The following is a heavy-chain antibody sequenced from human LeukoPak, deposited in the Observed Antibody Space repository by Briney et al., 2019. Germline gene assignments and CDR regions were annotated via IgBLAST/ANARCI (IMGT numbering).Heavy chain of an antibody. CDR2: IDQGGSVR. CDR3: ARDPESSSFDL. CDR1: GFSFSTYW. J-gene: IGHJ4*02. Sequence: GGSLRLSCAASGFSFSTYWMSWVRQTPEKGLEFVANIDQGGSVRNYMDSLKGRCTISRDNAKKSLYLEINSLRADDTAVYYCARDPESSSFDLWGQGTQVTVSS. D-gene: IGHD6-13*01. V-gene: IGHV3-7*01.